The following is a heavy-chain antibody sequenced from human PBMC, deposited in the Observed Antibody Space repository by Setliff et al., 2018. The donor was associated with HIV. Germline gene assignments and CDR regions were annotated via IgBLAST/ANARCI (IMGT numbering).Heavy chain of an antibody. CDR2: IYYSGSA. CDR3: AREGKTALVTKYFDY. V-gene: IGHV4-31*03. D-gene: IGHD5-18*01. Sequence: SETLSLTCTVSGGSVSSGGYYWSWIRQHPGRGLEWIGHIYYSGSAFYNPSLKSRLTISRDTSKNQFSLRMKSVTAADTAVYYCAREGKTALVTKYFDYWGQGTLVTVSS. CDR1: GGSVSSGGYY. J-gene: IGHJ4*02.